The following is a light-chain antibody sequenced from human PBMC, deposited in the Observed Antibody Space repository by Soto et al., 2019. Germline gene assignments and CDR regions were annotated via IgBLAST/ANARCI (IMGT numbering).Light chain of an antibody. CDR2: EVS. J-gene: IGLJ2*01. CDR3: SSYTSSSSVV. V-gene: IGLV2-14*01. Sequence: QSALTQPASVSGSPGQSITISCTGTSSDVGGYNYVSWYQQHPGKAPKLMIYEVSNRPSGVSNRFSGYKSGNTASLTISGRQAEDEADYYCSSYTSSSSVVFGVGTKLTVL. CDR1: SSDVGGYNY.